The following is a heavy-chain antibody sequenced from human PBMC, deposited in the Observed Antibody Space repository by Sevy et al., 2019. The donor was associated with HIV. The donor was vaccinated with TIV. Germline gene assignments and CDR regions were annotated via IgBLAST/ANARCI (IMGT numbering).Heavy chain of an antibody. Sequence: GGSLRLSCAASGFTFRNYGMHWVRQAPGKGLEWVTLISYDGTNKYYADSVKGRFTISRDNSKKTMYLQMNSLRPEDTAVYYCANSPYYYDSSGYYSPTGDAFDIWGQGTVVTVSS. CDR1: GFTFRNYG. V-gene: IGHV3-30*18. J-gene: IGHJ3*02. CDR2: ISYDGTNK. D-gene: IGHD3-22*01. CDR3: ANSPYYYDSSGYYSPTGDAFDI.